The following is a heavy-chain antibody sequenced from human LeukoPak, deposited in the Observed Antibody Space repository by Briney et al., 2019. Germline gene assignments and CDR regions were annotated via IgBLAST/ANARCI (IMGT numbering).Heavy chain of an antibody. CDR1: GFTFTEYW. D-gene: IGHD3-16*01. V-gene: IGHV5-51*01. CDR2: IYPPDSQT. Sequence: GESLKISCKGSGFTFTEYWIGWVRQVSGEGLEWMGIIYPPDSQTLYSLSFQGHVTISADKSITTLYLQWSSLKVSDTAMYYCAKRRRDQLLLGDWFDPWGQGTLVTVSS. J-gene: IGHJ5*02. CDR3: AKRRRDQLLLGDWFDP.